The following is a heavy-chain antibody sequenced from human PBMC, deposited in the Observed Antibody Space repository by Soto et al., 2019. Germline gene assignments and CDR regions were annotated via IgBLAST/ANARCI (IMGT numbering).Heavy chain of an antibody. Sequence: GGSLRLSCAASGFTFSTYAIHWVRQAPGEGLEWVAVISYDGSNKYYADSVKGRFTISRDNFKNMLYLQMNSLRAEDTAVYYCARDASTFIQHYYYYGMDVWGLGTTVTVSS. CDR3: ARDASTFIQHYYYYGMDV. J-gene: IGHJ6*02. CDR2: ISYDGSNK. V-gene: IGHV3-30-3*01. D-gene: IGHD3-16*01. CDR1: GFTFSTYA.